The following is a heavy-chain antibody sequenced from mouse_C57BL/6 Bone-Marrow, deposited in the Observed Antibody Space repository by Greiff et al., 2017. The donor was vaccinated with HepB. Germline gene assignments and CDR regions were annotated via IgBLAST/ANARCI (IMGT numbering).Heavy chain of an antibody. V-gene: IGHV14-4*01. D-gene: IGHD2-3*01. J-gene: IGHJ3*01. CDR1: GFNIKDDY. CDR2: IDPENGDT. Sequence: EVKLVESGAELVRPGASVKLSCTASGFNIKDDYMHWVKQRPEQGLEWIGWIDPENGDTEYASKFQGKATITADTSSNTAYLQLSSLTSEDTAVYYCTIYDPPWFAYWGQGTLVTVSA. CDR3: TIYDPPWFAY.